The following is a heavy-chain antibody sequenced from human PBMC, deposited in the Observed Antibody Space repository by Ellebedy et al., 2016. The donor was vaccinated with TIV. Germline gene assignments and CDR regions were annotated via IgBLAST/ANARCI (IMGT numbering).Heavy chain of an antibody. V-gene: IGHV4-59*01. D-gene: IGHD5-24*01. CDR1: GGSISSYY. CDR2: IYYSGSA. Sequence: SETLSLXXTVSGGSISSYYWSWIRQPPGKGLEWIGYIYYSGSADYNPSLKSRVTMSVDTSKNQFSLKLSSVIAADTAVYYCAKGMAGPLQIDAFDIWGQGTMVTVSS. CDR3: AKGMAGPLQIDAFDI. J-gene: IGHJ3*02.